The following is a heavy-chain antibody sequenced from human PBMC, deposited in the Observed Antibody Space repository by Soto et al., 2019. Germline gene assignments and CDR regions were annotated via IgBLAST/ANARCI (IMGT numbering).Heavy chain of an antibody. J-gene: IGHJ5*02. Sequence: QVQLVQSGAEVKKPGASVKVSCKASGYTFTSYGISWVRQAPGQGLEWMGWISAYNGNTNYAQKLQGRVTMTTDTTTRTAYMELRSLRSDDTAVYYCARDRVGAVAGTPDWFDPWGQGTLVTVSS. D-gene: IGHD6-19*01. V-gene: IGHV1-18*01. CDR2: ISAYNGNT. CDR3: ARDRVGAVAGTPDWFDP. CDR1: GYTFTSYG.